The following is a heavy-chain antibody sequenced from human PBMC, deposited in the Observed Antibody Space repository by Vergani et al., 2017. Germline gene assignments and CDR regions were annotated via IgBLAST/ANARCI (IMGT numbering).Heavy chain of an antibody. Sequence: QVQLQESGPELVKPSQTLSLTCTVSGGSISSGNHYRSWIRQPAGKGLGWIGCIYNSGSTNYNLSVKSRVTLSVDPTQNQFALKQSSVTAADTDVYYCARGGTGYSYSSGWYYWGQGTLVTVSS. J-gene: IGHJ4*02. V-gene: IGHV4-61*02. D-gene: IGHD3-22*01. CDR2: IYNSGST. CDR1: GGSISSGNHY. CDR3: ARGGTGYSYSSGWYY.